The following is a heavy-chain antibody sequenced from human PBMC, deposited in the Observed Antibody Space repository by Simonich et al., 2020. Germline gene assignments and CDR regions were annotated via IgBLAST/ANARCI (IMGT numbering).Heavy chain of an antibody. J-gene: IGHJ3*02. V-gene: IGHV1-2*02. CDR3: ARDIVSFGSSWYAFDI. Sequence: QVQLVQSGAEVKKPGASVKVSCKASGSNFTGSSMHWLRQAPVQEHEWMGWINPNSGGTNYEKKFQGRVTMTRDTSISTAYMELSRLRSDDTAVYYCARDIVSFGSSWYAFDIWGQGTMVTVSS. D-gene: IGHD6-13*01. CDR2: INPNSGGT. CDR1: GSNFTGSS.